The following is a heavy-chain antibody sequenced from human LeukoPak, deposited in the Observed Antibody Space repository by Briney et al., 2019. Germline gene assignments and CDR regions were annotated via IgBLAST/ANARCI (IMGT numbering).Heavy chain of an antibody. Sequence: ASVKVSCKASGYTFNNHGISWVRQAPGLGLEWMGWTSYNGNTNYAQKFQDRVTMTTDTSTTTAYMELRSLESDDTAVYYCARHSGSGWQALGYWGQGTLVTVSS. CDR3: ARHSGSGWQALGY. V-gene: IGHV1-18*04. J-gene: IGHJ4*02. D-gene: IGHD6-19*01. CDR2: TSYNGNT. CDR1: GYTFNNHG.